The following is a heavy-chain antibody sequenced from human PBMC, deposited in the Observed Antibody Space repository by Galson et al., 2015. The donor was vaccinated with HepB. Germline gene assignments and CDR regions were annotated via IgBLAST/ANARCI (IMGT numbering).Heavy chain of an antibody. J-gene: IGHJ4*02. V-gene: IGHV3-74*01. CDR1: GFPFESTC. D-gene: IGHD3/OR15-3a*01. Sequence: SLRLSCAASGFPFESTCMHWVRQPPGKGLVWVACIYGDGSNTNYADSVKGRFTISRDNAKNTLYLQMNSLRDEDTAVYYCAKDAGLVQDYWGQGTLVTVSS. CDR2: IYGDGSNT. CDR3: AKDAGLVQDY.